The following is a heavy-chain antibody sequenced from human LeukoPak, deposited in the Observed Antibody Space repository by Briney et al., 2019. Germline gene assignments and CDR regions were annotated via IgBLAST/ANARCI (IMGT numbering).Heavy chain of an antibody. Sequence: PGGSLRLSCAASGFTFSTYSINWVRQAPGKGLEWVSYISGSSETIYYADSVKGRFTISRDNAKNSLYLQMNSLRDEDTAVYYCARTPPTAGLTTIGVGSDYWGQRTLVTVSS. V-gene: IGHV3-48*02. CDR2: ISGSSETI. CDR3: ARTPPTAGLTTIGVGSDY. CDR1: GFTFSTYS. D-gene: IGHD4-11*01. J-gene: IGHJ4*02.